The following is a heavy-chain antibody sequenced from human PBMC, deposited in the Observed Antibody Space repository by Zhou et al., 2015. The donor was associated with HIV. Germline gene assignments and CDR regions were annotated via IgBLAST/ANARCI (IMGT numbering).Heavy chain of an antibody. CDR2: IGSAGDT. D-gene: IGHD3-10*01. J-gene: IGHJ6*02. V-gene: IGHV3-13*01. CDR1: GFTFSSYD. CDR3: ARGAPGNYYAMDV. Sequence: EVQLVESGGGLVQPGGSLRLSCAASGFTFSSYDMHWVRQPTGKGLEWVSAIGSAGDTYYPGSVKGRFTISRENAKNSSYLEMNSLRAGDTAMYYCARGAPGNYYAMDVWGQGP.